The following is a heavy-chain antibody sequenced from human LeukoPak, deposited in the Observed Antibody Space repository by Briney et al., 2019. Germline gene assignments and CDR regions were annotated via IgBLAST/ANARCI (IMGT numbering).Heavy chain of an antibody. CDR1: GFTFSDYS. D-gene: IGHD5-18*01. CDR2: ISSTSSYI. J-gene: IGHJ5*02. V-gene: IGHV3-21*01. Sequence: GGSLRLSCAASGFTFSDYSMRWVRQAPGKGLEWVSCISSTSSYIYYADSVRGRFTISRDNAKNSLYLQMNSLRAADTAVYYCERGQLWQTGWFDPWGQGTLVTVSS. CDR3: ERGQLWQTGWFDP.